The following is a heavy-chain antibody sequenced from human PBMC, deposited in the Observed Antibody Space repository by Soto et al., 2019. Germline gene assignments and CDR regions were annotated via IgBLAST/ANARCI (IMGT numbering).Heavy chain of an antibody. J-gene: IGHJ4*02. D-gene: IGHD3-3*01. CDR3: ARDLFRHFGSGGLWSGYLLDY. Sequence: ASVKVSCKASGGTFSSYTISWVRQAPGQGLEWMGRIIPILGIANYAQKFQGRVTITADKSTSTAYMELSSLRSEDTAVYYCARDLFRHFGSGGLWSGYLLDYWGQGTLVTVSS. V-gene: IGHV1-69*04. CDR1: GGTFSSYT. CDR2: IIPILGIA.